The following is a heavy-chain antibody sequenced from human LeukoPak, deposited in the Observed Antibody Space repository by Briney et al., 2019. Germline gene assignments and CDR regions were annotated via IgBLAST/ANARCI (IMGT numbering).Heavy chain of an antibody. CDR1: GGTFSSYA. J-gene: IGHJ4*02. Sequence: SVKVSCKASGGTFSSYAISWVRQAPGQGLEWMGGIIPIFGTANYAQMFQGRVTITAGESTSTAYMELSSLRSEDTAVYYCARDDDVSRRELPPNFDYWGQGTLVTVSS. CDR2: IIPIFGTA. V-gene: IGHV1-69*13. D-gene: IGHD1-26*01. CDR3: ARDDDVSRRELPPNFDY.